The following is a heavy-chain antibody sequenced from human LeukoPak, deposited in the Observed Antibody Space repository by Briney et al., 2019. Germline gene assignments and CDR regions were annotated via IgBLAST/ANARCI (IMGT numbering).Heavy chain of an antibody. Sequence: SETLSLTCAVYGVSFSGYYWSWIRQPPGKGLEWIGEINHSGSTNYNPSLKSRVTISVDTSKNQFSLKLSSVTAADTAVYYCARVGRNYYYYYYMDVWGKGTTVTVSS. D-gene: IGHD1-14*01. CDR1: GVSFSGYY. CDR2: INHSGST. CDR3: ARVGRNYYYYYYMDV. V-gene: IGHV4-34*01. J-gene: IGHJ6*03.